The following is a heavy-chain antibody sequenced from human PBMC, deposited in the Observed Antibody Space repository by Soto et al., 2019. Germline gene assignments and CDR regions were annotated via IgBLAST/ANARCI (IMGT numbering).Heavy chain of an antibody. Sequence: PGGSLRLSCAASGFTFSSYGMHWVRQAPGKGLEGVAVISYDGSNKYYADSVKGRFTISRDNSKNTLYLQMNSLRAEDTAVYYCAKDGYSSGWYRNYYYYGMDVWAQGTTVTVSS. CDR3: AKDGYSSGWYRNYYYYGMDV. CDR1: GFTFSSYG. J-gene: IGHJ6*02. D-gene: IGHD6-19*01. V-gene: IGHV3-30*18. CDR2: ISYDGSNK.